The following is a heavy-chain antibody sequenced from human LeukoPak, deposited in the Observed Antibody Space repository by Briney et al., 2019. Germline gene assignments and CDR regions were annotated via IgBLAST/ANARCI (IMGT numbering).Heavy chain of an antibody. CDR3: ARARYSDF. V-gene: IGHV3-7*01. CDR1: GFTFSNYW. CDR2: IKEDGSEK. Sequence: QSGGSLRLSCVASGFTFSNYWMTWVRQAPGKGLEWVANIKEDGSEKNYADSVKGRFTISRDNAKNSLYLQMNSLRGEDTAVYYCARARYSDFWGQGTLVTVSS. J-gene: IGHJ4*02.